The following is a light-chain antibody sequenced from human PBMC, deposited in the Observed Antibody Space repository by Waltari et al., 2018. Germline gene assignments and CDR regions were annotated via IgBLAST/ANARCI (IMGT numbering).Light chain of an antibody. V-gene: IGKV4-1*01. Sequence: DIVMTQSPDSLAVSLGERATINCKSSQSVLYSSNHKNYLAWYQQKPGQPPKLLIYWASTRESRVPDRFSGSGSGTDFTLTISSLQAEDVAVYYCQQYYTTPLTFGPGTKVDIK. J-gene: IGKJ3*01. CDR2: WAS. CDR1: QSVLYSSNHKNY. CDR3: QQYYTTPLT.